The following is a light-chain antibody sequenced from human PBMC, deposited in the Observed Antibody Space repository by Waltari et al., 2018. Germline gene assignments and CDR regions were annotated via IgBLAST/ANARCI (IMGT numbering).Light chain of an antibody. CDR3: CSYAGSSTV. Sequence: QSALTQPASVSGSPGQSITISCTGTSSDVGSYNLVSWYQQPPGKAPKLMIYDVSKRPSGVSNRFSGSTSGNTASLTISGLQAEDEADYYCCSYAGSSTVFGGGTQLTVL. V-gene: IGLV2-23*02. J-gene: IGLJ7*01. CDR2: DVS. CDR1: SSDVGSYNL.